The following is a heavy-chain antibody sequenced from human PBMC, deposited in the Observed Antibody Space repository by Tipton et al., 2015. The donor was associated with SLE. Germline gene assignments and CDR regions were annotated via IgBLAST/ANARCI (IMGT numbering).Heavy chain of an antibody. J-gene: IGHJ3*01. CDR3: ARALPFNYDFWSGYSTDPFDV. D-gene: IGHD3-3*01. V-gene: IGHV4-59*11. CDR2: VYYGGST. CDR1: GGSISNLY. Sequence: TLSLTCNVSGGSISNLYWSWIRQPPGKPLEWIGYVYYGGSTKYNPSLKSRVTTSVDTSKNQFSLKLTSVTAADTAVYYCARALPFNYDFWSGYSTDPFDVWGQGTMVTVSA.